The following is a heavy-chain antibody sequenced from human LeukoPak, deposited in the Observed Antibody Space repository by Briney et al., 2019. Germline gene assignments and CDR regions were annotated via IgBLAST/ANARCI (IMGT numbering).Heavy chain of an antibody. CDR3: AKDQYYDFWSGYAPFDY. CDR1: GFTFSSYA. CDR2: ISTSGDST. V-gene: IGHV3-23*01. Sequence: GGSLRLSCAASGFTFSSYAMSWVRQAPGKGLEWVSAISTSGDSTYYADSVKGRFTISRDNSKNTLYLQMNSLRAEDTAVYYCAKDQYYDFWSGYAPFDYWGQGTLVTVSS. D-gene: IGHD3-3*01. J-gene: IGHJ4*02.